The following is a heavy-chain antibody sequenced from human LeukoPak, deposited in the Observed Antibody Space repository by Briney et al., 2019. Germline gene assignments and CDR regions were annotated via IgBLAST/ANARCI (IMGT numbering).Heavy chain of an antibody. CDR2: ISTSSIYI. D-gene: IGHD1-26*01. CDR3: ARELGGGSRYYYYYMDV. V-gene: IGHV3-21*01. Sequence: GGSLRLSCAASGFTFSSYSMNWVRQAPGKGLEWVSSISTSSIYIYYADSVKGRFTVSRDNARNSLYLQMNSLRAEDTAVYYCARELGGGSRYYYYYMDVWGKGTTVTVS. CDR1: GFTFSSYS. J-gene: IGHJ6*03.